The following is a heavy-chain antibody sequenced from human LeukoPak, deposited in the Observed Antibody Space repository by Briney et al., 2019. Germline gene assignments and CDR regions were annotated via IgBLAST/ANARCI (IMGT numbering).Heavy chain of an antibody. CDR1: GGSFSGYY. CDR3: AGRRPSFGGYSGYGLVGTLGY. J-gene: IGHJ4*02. D-gene: IGHD5-12*01. Sequence: NPSETLSLTCAVYGGSFSGYYWSWIRQPPGKGLEWIGEINHSGSTNYNPSLKSRVTISVDTSKNQFSLKLSSVTAADTAVYYCAGRRPSFGGYSGYGLVGTLGYWGQGTLVTVSS. CDR2: INHSGST. V-gene: IGHV4-34*01.